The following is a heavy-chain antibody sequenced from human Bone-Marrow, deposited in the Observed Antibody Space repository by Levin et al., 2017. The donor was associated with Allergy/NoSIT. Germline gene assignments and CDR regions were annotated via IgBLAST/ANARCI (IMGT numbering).Heavy chain of an antibody. Sequence: GGSLRLSCAASGFTFRHYAMIWVRQAPGKGLEWVSRISGSGATTYYADSVKGRFTISRDKTKTLYLQMNSLRAEDTAVYYCARVMDQGNYFDYWGLGTLVTVSS. J-gene: IGHJ4*02. V-gene: IGHV3-23*01. D-gene: IGHD2-8*01. CDR3: ARVMDQGNYFDY. CDR1: GFTFRHYA. CDR2: ISGSGATT.